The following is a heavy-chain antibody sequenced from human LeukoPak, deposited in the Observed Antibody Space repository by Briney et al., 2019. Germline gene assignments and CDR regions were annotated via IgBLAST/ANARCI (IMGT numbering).Heavy chain of an antibody. J-gene: IGHJ4*02. CDR1: GFTFSSYSMN. CDR3: ARRGPIAAAVYFDY. V-gene: IGHV4-39*01. Sequence: GSLRLSCAASGFTFSSYSMNWVRQAPGKGLEWIGSIYYSGSTYYNPSLKSRVTISVDTSKNQFSLKLSSVTAADTAVYYCARRGPIAAAVYFDYWGQGTLVTVSS. CDR2: IYYSGST. D-gene: IGHD6-13*01.